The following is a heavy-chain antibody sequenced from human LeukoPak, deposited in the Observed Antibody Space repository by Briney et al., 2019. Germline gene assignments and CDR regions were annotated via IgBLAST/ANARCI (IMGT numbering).Heavy chain of an antibody. CDR2: ISAYNGNT. V-gene: IGHV1-18*01. CDR3: ARGGGGRTRYDFWSGYLRHGYYYGMDV. J-gene: IGHJ6*02. Sequence: GASVTVSCKASGYTFTSYGISWVRQAPGQGLEWMGWISAYNGNTNYAQKLQGRVTMTTDTSTSTAYMELRSLRSDDPAVYYCARGGGGRTRYDFWSGYLRHGYYYGMDVWGQGTTVTVSS. CDR1: GYTFTSYG. D-gene: IGHD3-3*01.